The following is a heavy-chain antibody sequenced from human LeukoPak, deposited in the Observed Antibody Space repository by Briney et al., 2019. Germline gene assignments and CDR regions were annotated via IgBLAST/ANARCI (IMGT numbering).Heavy chain of an antibody. D-gene: IGHD6-13*01. J-gene: IGHJ4*02. V-gene: IGHV1-69*05. CDR1: GGTFSSYA. Sequence: SVKVSCKASGGTFSSYAISWVRQAPGQGHEWMGGIIPIFGTANYAQKFQGRVTITTDESTSTAYMELSSLRSEDTAVYYCARAPYLAAAGDYYFDYWGQGTLVSVSS. CDR3: ARAPYLAAAGDYYFDY. CDR2: IIPIFGTA.